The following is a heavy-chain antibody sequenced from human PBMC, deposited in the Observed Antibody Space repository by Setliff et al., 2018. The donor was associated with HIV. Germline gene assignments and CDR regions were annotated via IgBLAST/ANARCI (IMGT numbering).Heavy chain of an antibody. CDR1: GGSITSHY. CDR2: ISYSGSP. J-gene: IGHJ4*02. V-gene: IGHV4-59*11. Sequence: SETLSLTCSVSGGSITSHYWTWIRQPPGKGLEWIGVISYSGSPHYNPSLKSRVTIGMYTSKNQVSLTLSSVTAVDTAVYYCARFCSGGSCPDYWGQGTLVTVSS. CDR3: ARFCSGGSCPDY. D-gene: IGHD2-15*01.